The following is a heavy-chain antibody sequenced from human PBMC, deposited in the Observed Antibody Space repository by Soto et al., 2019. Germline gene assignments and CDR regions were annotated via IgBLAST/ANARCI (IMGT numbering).Heavy chain of an antibody. Sequence: VQLVESGGGLVQPGGSLRLSCAASGFTFSSYWMSWVRQAPGKGLEWVAHIKGDGSGIEFVDSVKGRFTISRDNAKNSLFMQMTSLRADDTAVYYCARGHYGLDVWGQGTTVIVCS. CDR2: IKGDGSGI. CDR1: GFTFSSYW. V-gene: IGHV3-7*05. CDR3: ARGHYGLDV. J-gene: IGHJ6*02.